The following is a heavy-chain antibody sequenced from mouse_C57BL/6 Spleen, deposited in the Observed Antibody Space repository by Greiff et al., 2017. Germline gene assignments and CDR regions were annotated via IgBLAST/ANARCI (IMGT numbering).Heavy chain of an antibody. V-gene: IGHV14-3*01. J-gene: IGHJ2*01. CDR1: GYNIKNTY. CDR3: ARSEAYGRGVDFDD. CDR2: IDPANGNT. Sequence: VQLQQSVAELVRPGASVKLSCTASGYNIKNTYMHWVKQRPEQGLEWIGRIDPANGNTKYAPKFQGKATLTADTSSNTAYLQLSSLTSEDTAIYYCARSEAYGRGVDFDDWGQGTTLSVSS. D-gene: IGHD1-1*02.